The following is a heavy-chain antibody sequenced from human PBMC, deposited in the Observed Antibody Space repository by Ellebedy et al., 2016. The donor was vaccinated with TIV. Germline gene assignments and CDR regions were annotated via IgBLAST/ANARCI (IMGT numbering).Heavy chain of an antibody. Sequence: GGFLRLSXAASGFTFSSYAMSWVRQAPGRRLEWVSAISGSGGGTHYVDSVRGRFTISRDNSKNTLYLQMTSLRAEDTAVYYCAKAPTAIFAHFYYYYYYMDVWGKGTTVTVSS. V-gene: IGHV3-23*01. CDR3: AKAPTAIFAHFYYYYYYMDV. D-gene: IGHD2-21*02. CDR2: ISGSGGGT. CDR1: GFTFSSYA. J-gene: IGHJ6*03.